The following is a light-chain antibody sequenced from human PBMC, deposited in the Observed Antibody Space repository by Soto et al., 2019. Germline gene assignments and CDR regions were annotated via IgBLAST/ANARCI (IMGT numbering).Light chain of an antibody. Sequence: QSVLTQPASVSGSPGQSITISCTGTSSDVGSYNLVSWYQQHPGKAPKLMIYEGSKRPSGVSNRFSGSKSGNTASLTISGLQAEDGADFYCCSYAGSTGWVFGGGTKLTVL. CDR1: SSDVGSYNL. CDR3: CSYAGSTGWV. J-gene: IGLJ3*02. V-gene: IGLV2-23*01. CDR2: EGS.